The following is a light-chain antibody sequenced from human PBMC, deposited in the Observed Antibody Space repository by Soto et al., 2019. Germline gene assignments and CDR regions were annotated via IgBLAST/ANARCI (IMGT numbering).Light chain of an antibody. CDR1: QSSSRY. V-gene: IGKV1-39*01. J-gene: IGKJ2*01. Sequence: DIQMTQSPSSLSASVGDRVTITCRASQSSSRYLNWYQQKPGKAPKLLIYSASSLQSWVPSRFSGSGSGTDFTLTISSLQPEDFATYYCQQSYSTWGTFGQGTKLEIK. CDR3: QQSYSTWGT. CDR2: SAS.